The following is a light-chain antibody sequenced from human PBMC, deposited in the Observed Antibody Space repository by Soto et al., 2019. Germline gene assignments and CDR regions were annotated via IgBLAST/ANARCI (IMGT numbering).Light chain of an antibody. CDR2: AAS. CDR3: QQSYSDPKT. CDR1: QRISSY. V-gene: IGKV1-39*01. Sequence: DIQMTQSPSSLSASVGDRVTITCRASQRISSYLNWYQQKPGKAPKLLIYAASTLQSGAPSRFSGSGSGTDFTLTISSLQPEDFATYYCQQSYSDPKTFGPGTNVDIK. J-gene: IGKJ3*01.